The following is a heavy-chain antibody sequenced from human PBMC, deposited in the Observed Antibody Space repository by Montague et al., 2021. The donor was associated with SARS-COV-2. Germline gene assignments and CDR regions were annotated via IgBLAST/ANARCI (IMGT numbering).Heavy chain of an antibody. CDR2: INHSGTT. V-gene: IGHV4-34*01. CDR1: DGSFSNFY. CDR3: ASGDDNVSGYLDV. D-gene: IGHD3-22*01. J-gene: IGHJ6*03. Sequence: ETLSLTCAVFDGSFSNFYWSWIRQPPGKGLEWIGEINHSGTTYYNPSLKSRVTISVDTPKNQFSLKLNSLTAADAAVYYCASGDDNVSGYLDVWGKGTTVTVSS.